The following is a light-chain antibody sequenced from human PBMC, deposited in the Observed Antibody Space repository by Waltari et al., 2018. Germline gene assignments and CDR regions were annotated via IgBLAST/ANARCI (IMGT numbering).Light chain of an antibody. CDR2: AAS. J-gene: IGKJ1*01. CDR1: QSVSSN. Sequence: EIVMTQSPATLSVSPGERATLACGASQSVSSNVAWYQQTPGQAPRLLIYAASTRATGIPARFSGSGSGTDFTLTISSLQSEDFAVYFCQQYDDWPPWTFGQGTKVEIK. V-gene: IGKV3-15*01. CDR3: QQYDDWPPWT.